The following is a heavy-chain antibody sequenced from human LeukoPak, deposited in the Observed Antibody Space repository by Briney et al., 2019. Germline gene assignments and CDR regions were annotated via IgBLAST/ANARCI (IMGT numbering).Heavy chain of an antibody. Sequence: SETLSLTCAVYGGSFSGYYWSWIRQPPGKGLEWIGEINHSGSTNYNPSLKSRVTISVDTSKNQFSLKLGSVTAADTAVYYCARMGLVFYYYYMDVWGKGTTVTVSS. V-gene: IGHV4-34*01. CDR1: GGSFSGYY. D-gene: IGHD5/OR15-5a*01. CDR3: ARMGLVFYYYYMDV. J-gene: IGHJ6*03. CDR2: INHSGST.